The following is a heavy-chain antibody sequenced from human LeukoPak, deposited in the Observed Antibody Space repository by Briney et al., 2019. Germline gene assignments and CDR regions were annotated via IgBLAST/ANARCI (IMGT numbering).Heavy chain of an antibody. Sequence: GGSLRLSCAASGFTFYDYGMSWVRQAPGKGLEWVSSIHWNGISTGYVDSVKGRFTISRDNAKNTLYLQMNSLRAEDTALYYCARPLPRYGDYFWYFDLWGRGALVTVSS. CDR1: GFTFYDYG. D-gene: IGHD4-17*01. CDR2: IHWNGIST. CDR3: ARPLPRYGDYFWYFDL. J-gene: IGHJ2*01. V-gene: IGHV3-20*04.